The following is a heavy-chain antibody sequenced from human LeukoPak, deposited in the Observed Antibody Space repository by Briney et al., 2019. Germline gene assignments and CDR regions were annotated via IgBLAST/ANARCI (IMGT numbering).Heavy chain of an antibody. V-gene: IGHV3-30*04. CDR3: AARGIQLWHPLFDY. D-gene: IGHD5-18*01. CDR2: ISYDGSNK. Sequence: PGRSLRLSCAASGFTLSSYAMHWVRQAPGKGLEWVAVISYDGSNKYYADSVKGRFTISRDNAKNSLYLQMNSLRAEDTAVYYCAARGIQLWHPLFDYWGQGTLVTVSS. CDR1: GFTLSSYA. J-gene: IGHJ4*02.